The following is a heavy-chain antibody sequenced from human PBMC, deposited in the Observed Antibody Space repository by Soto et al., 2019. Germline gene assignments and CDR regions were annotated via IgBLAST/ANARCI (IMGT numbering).Heavy chain of an antibody. CDR3: ARDTYDFWSGYSPDYYYYMDV. Sequence: EVQLVESGGGLVQPGGSLRLSCAASGFTFSSYWMSWVRQAPGKGLDWVANIKQDGSEKYYVDSVKGRFTISRDNAKNSLYLQMNSLRAEDTAVYYCARDTYDFWSGYSPDYYYYMDVWGKGTTVTVSS. CDR1: GFTFSSYW. CDR2: IKQDGSEK. V-gene: IGHV3-7*01. D-gene: IGHD3-3*01. J-gene: IGHJ6*03.